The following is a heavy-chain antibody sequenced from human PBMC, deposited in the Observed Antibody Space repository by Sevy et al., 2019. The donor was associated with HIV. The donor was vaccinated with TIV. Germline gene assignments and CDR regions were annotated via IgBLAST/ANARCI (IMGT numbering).Heavy chain of an antibody. Sequence: ASMKVSCKTSGYTFTSYRITWVRQAPGKGLEWLGWSSPHNGDTNYAQRVQGRVTMITDTSTTTAYLELRSLTSDDTAEYYCARSYCSGGRCYSLAYWGQGTLVTVSS. V-gene: IGHV1-18*01. CDR1: GYTFTSYR. CDR3: ARSYCSGGRCYSLAY. CDR2: SSPHNGDT. J-gene: IGHJ4*02. D-gene: IGHD2-15*01.